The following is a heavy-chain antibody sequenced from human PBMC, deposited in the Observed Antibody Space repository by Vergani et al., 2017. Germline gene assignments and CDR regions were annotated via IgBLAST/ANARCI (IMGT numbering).Heavy chain of an antibody. J-gene: IGHJ4*02. D-gene: IGHD3-3*01. CDR1: GYTFTSYY. Sequence: QVQLVQSGAEVKKPGASVKVSCKASGYTFTSYYMHWVRQAPGQGLEWMGIINPSGGSTSYAQKFQGRVTMTRDTSTSTVYMELSSLRSEDTAVYYCAKGGTITIFGSVDYYWGQGTLVTVSS. V-gene: IGHV1-46*01. CDR3: AKGGTITIFGSVDYY. CDR2: INPSGGST.